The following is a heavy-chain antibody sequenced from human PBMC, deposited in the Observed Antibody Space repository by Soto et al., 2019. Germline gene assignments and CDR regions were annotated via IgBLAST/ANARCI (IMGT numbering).Heavy chain of an antibody. Sequence: QVQLVESGGGVVPPGRSLRLSCAASGFTFSSFTMHWVRQAPGKGLEWVAVISYDDGDNKYYADSVQGRFTISRDNSKNTLYLQMTSLRPEDTAGYDCARTTVVSGTPDFDYWGQGTLVTVSS. J-gene: IGHJ4*02. V-gene: IGHV3-30-3*01. CDR1: GFTFSSFT. CDR2: ISYDDGDNK. D-gene: IGHD4-4*01. CDR3: ARTTVVSGTPDFDY.